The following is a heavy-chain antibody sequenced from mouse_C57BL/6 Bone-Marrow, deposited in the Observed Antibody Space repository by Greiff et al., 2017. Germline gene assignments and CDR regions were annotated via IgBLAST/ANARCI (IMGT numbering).Heavy chain of an antibody. D-gene: IGHD1-1*01. V-gene: IGHV1-64*01. J-gene: IGHJ3*01. CDR1: GYTFTSYW. CDR3: ARPNLLLRRGFAY. CDR2: IHPNSGST. Sequence: QVQLQQPGAELVKPGASVKLSCKASGYTFTSYWMHWVKQRPGQGLEWIGMIHPNSGSTNYNEKFKSKATLTVDKSSSTDYMQLSSLTSEDSAVYYCARPNLLLRRGFAYWGQGTLVTVSA.